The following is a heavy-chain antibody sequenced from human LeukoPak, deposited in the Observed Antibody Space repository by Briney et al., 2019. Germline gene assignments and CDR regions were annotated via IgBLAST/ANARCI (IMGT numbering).Heavy chain of an antibody. Sequence: SETLSLTCTVSGGSISSGGYYWSWIRQHPGKGLEWIGYIYYSGSTYYNPSLKSRVTIPVDTSKNQFSLKLSSVTAADTAVYYCARDFYDSPLDYWGQGTLVTVSS. CDR2: IYYSGST. V-gene: IGHV4-31*03. CDR1: GGSISSGGYY. J-gene: IGHJ4*02. D-gene: IGHD3-22*01. CDR3: ARDFYDSPLDY.